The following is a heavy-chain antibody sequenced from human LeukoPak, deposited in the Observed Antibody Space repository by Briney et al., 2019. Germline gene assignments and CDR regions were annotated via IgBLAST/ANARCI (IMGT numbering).Heavy chain of an antibody. V-gene: IGHV3-30*19. D-gene: IGHD2-2*01. J-gene: IGHJ3*02. CDR1: GFTFSNYA. CDR3: ARSYCSSTSCYSFNAFDI. CDR2: ISYDGSDK. Sequence: GGSLRLSCPASGFTFSNYAMHWVRQAPGKGLEWVAAISYDGSDKYYADSVKGRFTISRDNSKNTLFLQMNSLRAEATAVYYCARSYCSSTSCYSFNAFDIWGQGTMVIVSS.